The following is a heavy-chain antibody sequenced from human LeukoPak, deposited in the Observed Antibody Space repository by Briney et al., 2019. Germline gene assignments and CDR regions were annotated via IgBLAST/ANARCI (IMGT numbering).Heavy chain of an antibody. V-gene: IGHV3-21*01. CDR3: AKRENSSSWPDDY. Sequence: GGSLRLSCAASGFTFSGYSMNWVRQAPGKGLEWVSSITSSSRYISYADSVKGRFTISRDNDKNSLYLQMNSLRGEDTAAYYGAKRENSSSWPDDYWGQGTLVTVSS. CDR2: ITSSSRYI. CDR1: GFTFSGYS. D-gene: IGHD6-13*01. J-gene: IGHJ4*02.